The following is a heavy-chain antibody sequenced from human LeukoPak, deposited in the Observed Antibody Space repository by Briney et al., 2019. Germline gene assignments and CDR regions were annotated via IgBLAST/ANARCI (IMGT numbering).Heavy chain of an antibody. CDR2: IIPIFGTA. CDR1: GGTFSSYA. CDR3: ARDTHKYCGSTSCYPRSERYYYYYYMDV. Sequence: ASVKVSCKASGGTFSSYAISWVRQAPGQGLEWMGGIIPIFGTANYAQKFQGRVTITTDESTSTAYMELSSLRSEDTAVYYCARDTHKYCGSTSCYPRSERYYYYYYMDVWGKGTTVTVSS. J-gene: IGHJ6*03. V-gene: IGHV1-69*05. D-gene: IGHD2-2*01.